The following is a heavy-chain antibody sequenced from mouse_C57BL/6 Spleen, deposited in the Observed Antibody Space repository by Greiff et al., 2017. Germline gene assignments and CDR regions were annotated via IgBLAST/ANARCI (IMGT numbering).Heavy chain of an antibody. CDR2: IHPSDSDT. CDR1: GYTFTSYW. D-gene: IGHD2-4*01. J-gene: IGHJ3*01. V-gene: IGHV1-74*01. Sequence: QVQLQQPGAELVKPGASVKVSCKASGYTFTSYWMHWVKQRPGQGLEWIGRIHPSDSDTNYNQTFKGKATLTVDKSSSTAYMQLSSLTSEDSAVYYCEIYLFYDYVVAYWGQGTLVTVSA. CDR3: EIYLFYDYVVAY.